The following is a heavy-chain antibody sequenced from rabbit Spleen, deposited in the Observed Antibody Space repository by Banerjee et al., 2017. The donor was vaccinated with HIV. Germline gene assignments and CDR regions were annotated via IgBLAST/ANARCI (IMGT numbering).Heavy chain of an antibody. V-gene: IGHV1S47*01. Sequence: QEQLVESGGGLVRPEGSLKLSCKASGFSFSNKAVMCWVRQAPGKGLEWIGYIEPIFGSTYYASWVNGRFTISSHNAQNTLYLQLNSLTAADTATYFCVRDQAGYAGYGPYYFNLWGPGTLVTVS. CDR2: IEPIFGST. CDR3: VRDQAGYAGYGPYYFNL. D-gene: IGHD7-1*01. J-gene: IGHJ4*01. CDR1: GFSFSNKA.